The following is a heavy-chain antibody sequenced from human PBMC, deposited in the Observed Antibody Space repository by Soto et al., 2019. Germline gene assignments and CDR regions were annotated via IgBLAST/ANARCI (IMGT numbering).Heavy chain of an antibody. CDR1: GFTFTAYY. J-gene: IGHJ4*02. V-gene: IGHV1-2*02. Sequence: QVQLLQSGAEVKKPGASVKVSCKASGFTFTAYYLHWVRQPPGQGLEWMGWMNPNTGDTYYAQKFQGRVSMTRDTSISTAYMELRGLTSDDTALYFCARDRPADYWGQGTLVTVSS. CDR2: MNPNTGDT. CDR3: ARDRPADY.